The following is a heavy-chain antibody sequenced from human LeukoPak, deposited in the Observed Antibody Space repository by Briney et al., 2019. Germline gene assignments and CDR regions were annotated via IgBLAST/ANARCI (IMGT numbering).Heavy chain of an antibody. CDR3: ARSYSNYYYGMDV. CDR2: ISNDGSGT. V-gene: IGHV3-74*01. Sequence: GGSLRLSCAASGFTFTSYWMHWVRQAPGKGLVWVSRISNDGSGTTYADSVKGRFTISRDHAKNTLYLQMNSLRAEDTAVYYCARSYSNYYYGMDVWGQGTTVTVSS. J-gene: IGHJ6*02. CDR1: GFTFTSYW. D-gene: IGHD4-11*01.